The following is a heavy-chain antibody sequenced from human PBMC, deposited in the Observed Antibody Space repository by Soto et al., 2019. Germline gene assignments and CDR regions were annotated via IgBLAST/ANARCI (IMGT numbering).Heavy chain of an antibody. CDR1: GFTFSTYS. CDR3: ATDRGKVLT. V-gene: IGHV3-48*01. D-gene: IGHD3-10*01. J-gene: IGHJ5*02. CDR2: ISSSSTTI. Sequence: EVQLVASGGGLVQPGGSLRLSCAASGFTFSTYSISWVRQAPGKGLEWVSYISSSSTTIYYADSVKGRFTISRDNAKNSLYLQMNSLRAEDTAVYYGATDRGKVLTWGQGTPVTVSS.